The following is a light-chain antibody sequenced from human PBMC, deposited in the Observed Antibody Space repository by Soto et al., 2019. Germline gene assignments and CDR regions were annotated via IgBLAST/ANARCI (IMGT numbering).Light chain of an antibody. CDR1: QGINSD. CDR2: AAF. CDR3: QQYNKWPST. Sequence: AIQLTQSPSSLSASVGDRVDITCRASQGINSDLAWYQQKPGKAPKLLIFAAFSLENGVPSRFSGSGSGADFTLTISSLQPEDFAVYYCQQYNKWPSTFGQGTKVDIK. V-gene: IGKV1D-13*01. J-gene: IGKJ1*01.